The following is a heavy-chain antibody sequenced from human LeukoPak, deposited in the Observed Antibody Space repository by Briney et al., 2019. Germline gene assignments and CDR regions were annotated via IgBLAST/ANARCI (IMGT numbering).Heavy chain of an antibody. V-gene: IGHV3-33*03. CDR3: AGQGIAAAGTDSNYYGMDV. CDR2: IWYDGRKE. Sequence: PGGSLRLSCAASGFTFTSYGMHWVRQAPGKGLEWVAFIWYDGRKEYYADSVKGRFTISRDNAKNSLYLQMNSLRAEDTAVYYCAGQGIAAAGTDSNYYGMDVWGQGTTVTVSS. D-gene: IGHD6-13*01. CDR1: GFTFTSYG. J-gene: IGHJ6*02.